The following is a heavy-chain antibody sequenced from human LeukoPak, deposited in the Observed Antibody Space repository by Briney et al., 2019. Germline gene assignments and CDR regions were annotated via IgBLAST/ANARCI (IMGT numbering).Heavy chain of an antibody. J-gene: IGHJ4*02. CDR1: GFTFSTFW. V-gene: IGHV3-7*01. D-gene: IGHD1-14*01. CDR3: ARNVYRTFDS. Sequence: GGSLRLSFAASGFTFSTFWISWVGRAPGRGLEWVANIKQDGSEKYYVDSVKDRFTISRDNAKNSLYLQMNSLRVEDTAVYYCARNVYRTFDSWDQGTLVTVSS. CDR2: IKQDGSEK.